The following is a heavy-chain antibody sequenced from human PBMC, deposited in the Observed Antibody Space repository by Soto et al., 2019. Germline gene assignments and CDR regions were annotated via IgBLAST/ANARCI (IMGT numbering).Heavy chain of an antibody. D-gene: IGHD3-10*01. J-gene: IGHJ4*02. CDR2: ISYDGSNK. Sequence: GLEWVAVISYDGSNKYYADSVKGRFTISRDNSKNTLYLQMNSLRAEDTAVYYCAKELGVHYGSGSYYDYFDYWGQGTLVTVSS. V-gene: IGHV3-30*18. CDR3: AKELGVHYGSGSYYDYFDY.